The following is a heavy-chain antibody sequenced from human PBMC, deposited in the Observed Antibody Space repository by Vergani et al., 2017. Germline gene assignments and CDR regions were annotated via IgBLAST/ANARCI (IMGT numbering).Heavy chain of an antibody. CDR3: AKGGTITIFGSVDYY. CDR2: IKQDGSEK. Sequence: EVLLVESGGGLVQPGGSLRLSCAASGFTFSAYWMNWVRQAPGKGLEWVANIKQDGSEKYYVDSVKGRFTISRDNANNLVYLQMSSVRADDTAVYYCAKGGTITIFGSVDYYWGQGTLVTVSS. CDR1: GFTFSAYW. V-gene: IGHV3-7*01. D-gene: IGHD3-3*01. J-gene: IGHJ4*02.